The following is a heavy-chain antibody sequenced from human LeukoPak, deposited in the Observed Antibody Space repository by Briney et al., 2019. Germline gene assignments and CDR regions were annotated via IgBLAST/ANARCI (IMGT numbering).Heavy chain of an antibody. D-gene: IGHD1-26*01. V-gene: IGHV4-39*07. Sequence: SGTLSLTCTVSGGSISSSSYYWGWIRQPPGKGLEWIGSMYYTGSTYYNPSLKSRVTISVDTSKNQFSLKLSSVTAADTAVYYCARNPRSYGGYYFDYWGQGTLVTVSS. CDR3: ARNPRSYGGYYFDY. CDR1: GGSISSSSYY. J-gene: IGHJ4*02. CDR2: MYYTGST.